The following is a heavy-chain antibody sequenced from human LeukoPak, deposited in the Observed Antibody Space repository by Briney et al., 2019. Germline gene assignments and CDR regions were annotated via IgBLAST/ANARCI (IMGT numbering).Heavy chain of an antibody. J-gene: IGHJ4*02. Sequence: EASVKVSCKASGGTFSSYAISWVRQAPGQGLEWMGRIIPILGIANYAQKFQGRVTITADKSTSTAYIELSSLRSEDTAVYYCARGDYSYYFDYWGQGTLVTVSS. CDR3: ARGDYSYYFDY. V-gene: IGHV1-69*04. D-gene: IGHD3-10*01. CDR1: GGTFSSYA. CDR2: IIPILGIA.